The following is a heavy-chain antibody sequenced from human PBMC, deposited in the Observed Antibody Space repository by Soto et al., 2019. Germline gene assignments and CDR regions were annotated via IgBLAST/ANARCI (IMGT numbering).Heavy chain of an antibody. CDR2: IKSKTDGGTT. CDR1: GFTFSNAW. D-gene: IGHD3-10*01. J-gene: IGHJ4*02. CDR3: TTDRVWYYGSGSPW. V-gene: IGHV3-15*01. Sequence: GGSLRLSCAASGFTFSNAWMSWVRQAPGKGLEWVGRIKSKTDGGTTDYAAPVKGRFTISRDDSKNTLYLQMNSLKTEDTAVYYCTTDRVWYYGSGSPWWGQGTLVTVSS.